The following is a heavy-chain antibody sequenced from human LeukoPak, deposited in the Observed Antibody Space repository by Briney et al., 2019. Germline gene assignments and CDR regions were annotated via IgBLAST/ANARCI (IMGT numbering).Heavy chain of an antibody. J-gene: IGHJ6*02. V-gene: IGHV1-2*02. Sequence: ASVKVSCKASGYTFTGYYMHWVRQAPGQGLEWMGWINPNSGGTNYAQKFQGRVTMTRDTSISTAYMELSRLRSDDTAVYYCAREREKRVWTYYYGSGTQRYGMDVWGQGTTVTVPS. D-gene: IGHD3-10*01. CDR1: GYTFTGYY. CDR3: AREREKRVWTYYYGSGTQRYGMDV. CDR2: INPNSGGT.